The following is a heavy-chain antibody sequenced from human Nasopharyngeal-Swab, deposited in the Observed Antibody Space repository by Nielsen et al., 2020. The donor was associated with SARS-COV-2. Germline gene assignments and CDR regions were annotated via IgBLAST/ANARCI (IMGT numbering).Heavy chain of an antibody. J-gene: IGHJ3*02. V-gene: IGHV3-48*03. CDR2: ISSSGSTI. Sequence: GGSLRLSYAASGFTFSSYEMNWVRQAPGKGLEWVSYISSSGSTIYYADSVKGRFTISRDNAKNSLYLQMNSLRAEDTAVYYCARPSGSYSGAFDIWGQGTMVTVSS. D-gene: IGHD1-26*01. CDR1: GFTFSSYE. CDR3: ARPSGSYSGAFDI.